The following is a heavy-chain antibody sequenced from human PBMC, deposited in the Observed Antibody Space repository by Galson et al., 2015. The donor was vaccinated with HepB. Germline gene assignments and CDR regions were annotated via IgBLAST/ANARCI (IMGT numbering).Heavy chain of an antibody. CDR1: GYTLTELS. CDR3: ATGDTAMVPFDY. CDR2: FDPEDGET. J-gene: IGHJ4*02. V-gene: IGHV1-24*01. Sequence: SVKVSCKASGYTLTELSMHWVRQAPGKGLEWMGGFDPEDGETIYAQKFQGRVTMTEDTSTDTAYMELSSLRSEDTAVYYCATGDTAMVPFDYWGQGTLVTVSS. D-gene: IGHD5-18*01.